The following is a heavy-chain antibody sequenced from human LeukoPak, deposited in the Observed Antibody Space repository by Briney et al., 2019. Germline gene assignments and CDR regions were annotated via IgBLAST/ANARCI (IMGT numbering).Heavy chain of an antibody. CDR1: GFNFSTYG. V-gene: IGHV3-30*02. Sequence: GGSLKLSCAASGFNFSTYGLHRVRQAPGKGLEWVAFIRYDGTHQYYADSVKGRFTISRDNSKNTLYLQMNSLRPGDTAVYYCAKILGGLLRDYLDYWGHGILVTVSS. J-gene: IGHJ4*01. CDR3: AKILGGLLRDYLDY. CDR2: IRYDGTHQ. D-gene: IGHD2-15*01.